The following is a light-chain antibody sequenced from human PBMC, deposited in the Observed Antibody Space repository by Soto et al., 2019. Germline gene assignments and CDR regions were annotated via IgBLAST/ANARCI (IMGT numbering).Light chain of an antibody. CDR2: GAS. CDR1: QSVSSNY. J-gene: IGKJ5*01. V-gene: IGKV3-20*01. CDR3: QQYDNSIT. Sequence: EIVLTQSPDTVSLSPGETATLSCRASQSVSSNYLAWYQQKPGQAPRLLIDGASSRATGTPDRFSGIGSGTAFTLTISSLEPEDEAVFYCQQYDNSITFGQGTRLEI.